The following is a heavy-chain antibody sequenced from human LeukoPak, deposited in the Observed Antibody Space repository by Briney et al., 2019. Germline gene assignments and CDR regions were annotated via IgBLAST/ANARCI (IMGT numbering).Heavy chain of an antibody. CDR1: GYSISSGFY. Sequence: SETLSLTCTVSGYSISSGFYWGWIWQPPGKGLEWIGSIYHSGSTYYNPSLKSRVTISVDTSKNQFSLRLNSVTAADTAVYYCARGGYYYDSSPPYRPPNNWFDPWGQGTLVIVSS. CDR3: ARGGYYYDSSPPYRPPNNWFDP. CDR2: IYHSGST. J-gene: IGHJ5*02. V-gene: IGHV4-38-2*02. D-gene: IGHD3-22*01.